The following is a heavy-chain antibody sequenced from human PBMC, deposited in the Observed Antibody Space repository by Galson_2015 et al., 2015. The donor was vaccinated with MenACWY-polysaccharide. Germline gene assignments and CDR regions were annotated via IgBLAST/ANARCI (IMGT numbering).Heavy chain of an antibody. CDR2: IYYSGST. J-gene: IGHJ2*01. CDR3: ARALIAAAGTLGWYFGL. D-gene: IGHD6-13*01. V-gene: IGHV4-59*01. Sequence: WSWIRQPPGKGLEWIGYIYYSGSTNYNPSLKSRVTISVDTSKNQFSLKLSSVTAADTAVYYCARALIAAAGTLGWYFGLWGRGTLVTVSS.